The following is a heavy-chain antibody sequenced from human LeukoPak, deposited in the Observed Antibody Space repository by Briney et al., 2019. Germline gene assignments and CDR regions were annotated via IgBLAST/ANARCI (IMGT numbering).Heavy chain of an antibody. D-gene: IGHD3-10*01. V-gene: IGHV1-69*05. CDR2: IIPIFGTA. CDR1: GGTFSSYA. J-gene: IGHJ1*01. CDR3: ARETHPFYYYGSGINKPLQH. Sequence: SVKVSCKASGGTFSSYAISWVRQAPGQGLEWMGGIIPIFGTANYAQKFQGRVTMTTDTSTSTAYMELRSLRSDDTAVYYCARETHPFYYYGSGINKPLQHWGQGTLVTVSS.